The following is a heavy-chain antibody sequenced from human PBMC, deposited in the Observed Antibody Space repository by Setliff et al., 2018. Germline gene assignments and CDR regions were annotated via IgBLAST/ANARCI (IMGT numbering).Heavy chain of an antibody. CDR1: GGSISSSNW. CDR2: IYHSGST. D-gene: IGHD3-3*01. J-gene: IGHJ4*02. CDR3: AREGLTIFGVVIRRNYFDY. V-gene: IGHV4-4*02. Sequence: KPSETLSLTCAVSGGSISSSNWWSWVRQPPGKGLEWIGEIYHSGSTNYNPSLKSRVTISVDKSKNQFSLKLSSVTAADTAVYYCAREGLTIFGVVIRRNYFDYWGQGTLVTVSS.